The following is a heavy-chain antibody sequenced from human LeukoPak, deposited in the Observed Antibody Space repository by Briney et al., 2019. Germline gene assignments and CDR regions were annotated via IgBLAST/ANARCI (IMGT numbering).Heavy chain of an antibody. CDR1: GGSISSSSYY. CDR2: IYYSGST. V-gene: IGHV4-39*07. J-gene: IGHJ5*02. CDR3: ARYGSGRGNNWFDP. D-gene: IGHD3-10*01. Sequence: SETLSLTCTVSGGSISSSSYYWGWIRQPPGKGLEWIGSIYYSGSTYYNPSLKSRVTISVDTSKNQFSLKLSSVTAADTAVYYCARYGSGRGNNWFDPWGQGTLVTVSS.